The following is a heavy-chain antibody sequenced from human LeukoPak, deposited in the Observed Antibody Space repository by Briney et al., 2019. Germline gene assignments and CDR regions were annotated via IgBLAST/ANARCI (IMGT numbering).Heavy chain of an antibody. V-gene: IGHV3-30*02. J-gene: IGHJ6*03. Sequence: GGSLRLSCAASGFTFRSYGMHWVRQAPGKGLEWVTFIGYDGSNKYYTDSVKGRFTISRDNSENTLYLQMNSLRAEDTAIYYCAQDSYYYYIDVWGKGTTVTVSS. CDR2: IGYDGSNK. CDR1: GFTFRSYG. CDR3: AQDSYYYYIDV.